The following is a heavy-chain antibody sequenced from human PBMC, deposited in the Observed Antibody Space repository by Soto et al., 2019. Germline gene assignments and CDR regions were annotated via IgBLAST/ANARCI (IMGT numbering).Heavy chain of an antibody. J-gene: IGHJ3*02. V-gene: IGHV5-51*01. CDR3: ERSHGYSGIIRAVDI. CDR2: IYPSDSDI. CDR1: GYIFTNYW. Sequence: EPMKISCKASGYIFTNYWIGWVRQMSGKGLEWMAIIYPSDSDIRYSPSFQGQVTISADKSISTAYLQWNSLTAPDTAMDYCERSHGYSGIIRAVDIFGLGTMATVS. D-gene: IGHD4-4*01.